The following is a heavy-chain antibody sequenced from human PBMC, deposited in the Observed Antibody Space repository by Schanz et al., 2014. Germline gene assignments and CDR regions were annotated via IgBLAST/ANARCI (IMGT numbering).Heavy chain of an antibody. V-gene: IGHV3-53*01. CDR1: GFTVNTNY. Sequence: EVQLVESGGGLIQPGGSLRLSCAVSGFTVNTNYMSWVRQAPGKGLEWVSVIYSDGRTYYGDSVKGRFTISRDNSKNTLYLQMNSLRDEDTAMYFCTKRCSSTSCSHGAFDIWGQGKRVTVSS. J-gene: IGHJ3*02. CDR2: IYSDGRT. D-gene: IGHD2-2*01. CDR3: TKRCSSTSCSHGAFDI.